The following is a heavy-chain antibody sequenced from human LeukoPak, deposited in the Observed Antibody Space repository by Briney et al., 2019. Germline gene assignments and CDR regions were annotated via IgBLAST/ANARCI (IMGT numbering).Heavy chain of an antibody. CDR1: GVSIRSYY. Sequence: SETLSLTCTVSGVSIRSYYWSWIRQPAGKGLEWIGRFHTSGSTNYNPSLKSRVTMSVDTSKNQFSLKLSSVTAADTAVYSCARDTYYYDSSGYYYFDYWGQGTLVTVSS. CDR2: FHTSGST. CDR3: ARDTYYYDSSGYYYFDY. J-gene: IGHJ4*02. D-gene: IGHD3-22*01. V-gene: IGHV4-4*07.